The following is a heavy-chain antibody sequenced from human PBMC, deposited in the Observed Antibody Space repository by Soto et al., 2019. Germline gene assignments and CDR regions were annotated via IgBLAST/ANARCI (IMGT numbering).Heavy chain of an antibody. J-gene: IGHJ6*02. V-gene: IGHV4-4*02. D-gene: IGHD2-15*01. Sequence: SETLSLTCAVSGGSISSSNWWSWVRQPAGKGLEWIGEIYHSGSTNYNPSLKSRVTISVDKSKNQFSLKLSSVTAADTAMYYCSICGYPGYCSGGSCYYFYGMDVWGQGTTVTLSS. CDR2: IYHSGST. CDR3: SICGYPGYCSGGSCYYFYGMDV. CDR1: GGSISSSNW.